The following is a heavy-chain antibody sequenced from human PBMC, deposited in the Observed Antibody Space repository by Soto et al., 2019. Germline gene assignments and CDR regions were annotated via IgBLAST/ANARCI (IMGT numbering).Heavy chain of an antibody. J-gene: IGHJ4*02. CDR1: GFTFSSYG. CDR3: ARDQPGYSYGYGLGY. CDR2: ISSSSSTI. D-gene: IGHD5-18*01. V-gene: IGHV3-48*02. Sequence: PGGSLRLSCAASGFTFSSYGMHWVRQAPGKGLEWVSYISSSSSTIYYADSVKGRFTISRDNAKNSLYLQMNSLRDEDTAVYYCARDQPGYSYGYGLGYWGQGTLVTVSS.